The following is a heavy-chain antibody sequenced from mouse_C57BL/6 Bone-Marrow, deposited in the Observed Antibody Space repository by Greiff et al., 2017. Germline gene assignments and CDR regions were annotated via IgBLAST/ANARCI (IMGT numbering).Heavy chain of an antibody. CDR3: AREGLLPWFAY. V-gene: IGHV3-6*01. D-gene: IGHD2-3*01. Sequence: EVQLQQSGPGLVKPSQSLSLTCSVTGYSITSGYYWNWIRQFPGNKLEWMGYISYDGSNNYNPSLKNRISITRDTSKNQFFLKLNSVTTEDTATYYCAREGLLPWFAYWGQGTLVTGSA. J-gene: IGHJ3*01. CDR1: GYSITSGYY. CDR2: ISYDGSN.